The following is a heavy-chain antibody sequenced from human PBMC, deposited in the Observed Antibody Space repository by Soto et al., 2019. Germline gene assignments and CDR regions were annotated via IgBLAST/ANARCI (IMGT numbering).Heavy chain of an antibody. J-gene: IGHJ6*02. V-gene: IGHV4-39*07. Sequence: PSETLSLTCTVSGGSISSSSYYWGWIRQPPGKGLEWIGSIYYSGSTYYNPSLKSRVTISVDTSKNQFSLKLSSVTAADTAVYYCARTNYYGSGSQNSYGMDGWGQGTTVTVSS. CDR3: ARTNYYGSGSQNSYGMDG. CDR2: IYYSGST. CDR1: GGSISSSSYY. D-gene: IGHD3-10*01.